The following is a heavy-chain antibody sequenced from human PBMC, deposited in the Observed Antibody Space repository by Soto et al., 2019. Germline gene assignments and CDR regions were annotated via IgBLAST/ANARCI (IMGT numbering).Heavy chain of an antibody. J-gene: IGHJ4*02. CDR3: TIRSCSGTSCSDY. Sequence: PGGSLRLSFAASGFTFSNAWMSWVRQAPGEGLEWVGRIKSKTDGGTTDYAAPVKGRFTISRGVSKNTLYLQMNSLKTEGTAVYYCTIRSCSGTSCSDYWGQGTLVTVSS. CDR2: IKSKTDGGTT. D-gene: IGHD2-2*01. CDR1: GFTFSNAW. V-gene: IGHV3-15*01.